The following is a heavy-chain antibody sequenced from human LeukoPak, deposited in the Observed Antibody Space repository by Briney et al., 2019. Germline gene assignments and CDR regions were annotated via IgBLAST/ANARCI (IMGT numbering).Heavy chain of an antibody. D-gene: IGHD6-19*01. J-gene: IGHJ4*02. Sequence: GGTLRLSCAASGFTFSSYAMSWVRQAPGKGLEWVSALSGSGGSTYYADSVRGRFTISRDNSKNTLYLQVNSLRAEDTAIYYCAKDDLGASGWFLWGQGTLVTVSS. V-gene: IGHV3-23*01. CDR2: LSGSGGST. CDR1: GFTFSSYA. CDR3: AKDDLGASGWFL.